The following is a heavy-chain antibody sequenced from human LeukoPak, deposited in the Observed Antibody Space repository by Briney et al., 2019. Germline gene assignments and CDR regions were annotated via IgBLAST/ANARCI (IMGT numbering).Heavy chain of an antibody. J-gene: IGHJ6*04. CDR2: ISYDGSNK. D-gene: IGHD2-15*01. V-gene: IGHV3-30*18. Sequence: GGSLRLSCAASGFTFSSYGMHWVRQAPGKGLEWVAVISYDGSNKYYADSVKGRFTISRDNSKNTLYLQMNSLRAEDTAVYYCAKDLSIGCSDGSCPPDVWGKGTTVTVSS. CDR1: GFTFSSYG. CDR3: AKDLSIGCSDGSCPPDV.